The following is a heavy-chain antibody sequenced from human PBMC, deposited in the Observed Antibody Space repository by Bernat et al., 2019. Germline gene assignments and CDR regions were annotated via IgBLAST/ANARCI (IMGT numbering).Heavy chain of an antibody. CDR2: IYFNGNT. V-gene: IGHV4-31*03. D-gene: IGHD4-17*01. CDR3: ARGGPYGASHD. J-gene: IGHJ4*02. CDR1: GGSITSDGSH. Sequence: QVQLQESGPGLVKPSQTLSLTCTVSGGSITSDGSHWSWIRQHPGKGLEWIGFIYFNGNTYYSPSFKGRVRLSVDTSKNQFSLGMFSVTAADTAVYYCARGGPYGASHDWGLGPLVTVSS.